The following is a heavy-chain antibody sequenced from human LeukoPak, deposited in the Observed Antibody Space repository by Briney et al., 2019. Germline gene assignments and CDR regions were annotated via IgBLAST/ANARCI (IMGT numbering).Heavy chain of an antibody. CDR2: VNRDGSET. Sequence: GGSPRLSCAASGFTLSNHWMTWVRQVPGRGPEWVANVNRDGSETYYLDSVKGRFTISKDNAKNSLYLQMNSLRAEDTALYHCARNNGMDVWGQGTTVIVSS. V-gene: IGHV3-7*03. CDR1: GFTLSNHW. CDR3: ARNNGMDV. J-gene: IGHJ6*02.